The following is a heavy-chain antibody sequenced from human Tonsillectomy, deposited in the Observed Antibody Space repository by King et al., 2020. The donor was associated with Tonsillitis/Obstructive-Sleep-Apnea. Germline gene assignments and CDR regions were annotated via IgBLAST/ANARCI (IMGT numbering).Heavy chain of an antibody. CDR3: AHGPYSSTLGGAFDI. V-gene: IGHV2-5*02. J-gene: IGHJ3*02. D-gene: IGHD6-13*01. Sequence: ITLKESGPTLVKPTQTLTLTCTFSGFSLSTSGVGVGWIRQPPGKALEWLALIYWDDDKRYSPSLKSRLTITKDTYKNQVVLTMTNMDPVDTATYYCAHGPYSSTLGGAFDIWGQGTMVTVSS. CDR1: GFSLSTSGVG. CDR2: IYWDDDK.